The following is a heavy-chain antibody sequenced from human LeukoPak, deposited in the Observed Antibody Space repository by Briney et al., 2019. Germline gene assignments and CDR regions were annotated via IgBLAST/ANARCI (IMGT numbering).Heavy chain of an antibody. Sequence: SVKVSCKASGGTFSSYAISWVRQAPGQGLEWMGRIIPIFGTANYAQKFQGRVTITTDESTSTAYMELSSLRSEDTAVYYCASDDSSGYLWWFDPWGQGTLVTVSS. CDR1: GGTFSSYA. CDR3: ASDDSSGYLWWFDP. J-gene: IGHJ5*02. CDR2: IIPIFGTA. D-gene: IGHD3-22*01. V-gene: IGHV1-69*05.